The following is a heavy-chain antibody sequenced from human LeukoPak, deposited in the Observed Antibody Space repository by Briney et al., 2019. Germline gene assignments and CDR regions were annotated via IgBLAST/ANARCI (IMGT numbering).Heavy chain of an antibody. J-gene: IGHJ6*03. Sequence: SETLSLTCTVSGGSISSYYWNWIRQPPGKRLEWIGYIYYSGSTNYNPSLKSRVTISVDTSKNQFSLKLSSVTAADTAIYYCATIRSAYDYYYYYMDVWGKGTTVTVSS. CDR3: ATIRSAYDYYYYYMDV. CDR1: GGSISSYY. V-gene: IGHV4-59*01. CDR2: IYYSGST. D-gene: IGHD3-3*01.